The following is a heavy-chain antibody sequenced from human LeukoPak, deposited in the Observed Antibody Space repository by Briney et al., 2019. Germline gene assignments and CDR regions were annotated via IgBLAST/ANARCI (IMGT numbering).Heavy chain of an antibody. D-gene: IGHD4-11*01. CDR2: IYYSGST. V-gene: IGHV4-61*01. Sequence: SETLSLTCTVSGGSVSSGSYYRSWIRQPPGKGLEWIGYIYYSGSTNYNPSLKSRVTISVDTSKNQFSLKLSSVTAADTAVYYCARYTTTALATYFDYWGQGTLVTVSS. CDR3: ARYTTTALATYFDY. CDR1: GGSVSSGSYY. J-gene: IGHJ4*02.